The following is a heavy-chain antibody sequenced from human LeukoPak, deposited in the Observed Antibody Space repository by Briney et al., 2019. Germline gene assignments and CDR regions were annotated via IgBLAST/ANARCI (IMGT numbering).Heavy chain of an antibody. J-gene: IGHJ4*02. V-gene: IGHV3-23*01. CDR3: AKDESIAAAGTVRDY. CDR2: ISGSVGST. D-gene: IGHD6-13*01. CDR1: GFTFRGHA. Sequence: GGSLRLSCAASGFTFRGHAMSWIRQAPGKGLEWVSAISGSVGSTYYADSVKGRFTISRDNYKNTLYLQMNSMRAEDTAVYYCAKDESIAAAGTVRDYWGQGTLVTVSS.